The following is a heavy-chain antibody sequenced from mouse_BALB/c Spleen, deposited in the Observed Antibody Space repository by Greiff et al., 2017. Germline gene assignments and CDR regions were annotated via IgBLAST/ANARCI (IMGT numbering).Heavy chain of an antibody. CDR1: GFTFSDFY. J-gene: IGHJ4*01. V-gene: IGHV7-1*02. CDR3: ARDALHYYGWAMDY. CDR2: SRNKANDYTT. Sequence: EVKLVESGGGLVQPGGSLRLSCATSGFTFSDFYMEWVRQPPGKRLEWIAASRNKANDYTTEYSASVKGRFIVSRDTSQSILYLQMNALRAEDTAIYYCARDALHYYGWAMDYWGQGTSVTVSS. D-gene: IGHD1-2*01.